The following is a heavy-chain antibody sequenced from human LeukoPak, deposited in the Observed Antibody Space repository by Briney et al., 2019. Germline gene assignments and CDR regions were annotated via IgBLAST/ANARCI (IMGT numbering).Heavy chain of an antibody. CDR1: GYTFTSYG. D-gene: IGHD6-19*01. J-gene: IGHJ6*02. Sequence: GASVKVSCKASGYTFTSYGISWVRQAPGQGLEWMGWISAYNGNTNYAQKLQGRVTMTTDTSTSTAYMELRSLRSEDTAVYYCAKKTYSSGWFSRYYYYGMDVWGQGTTVTVSS. CDR2: ISAYNGNT. V-gene: IGHV1-18*01. CDR3: AKKTYSSGWFSRYYYYGMDV.